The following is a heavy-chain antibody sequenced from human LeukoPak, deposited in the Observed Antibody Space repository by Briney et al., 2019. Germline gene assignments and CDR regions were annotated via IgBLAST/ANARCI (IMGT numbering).Heavy chain of an antibody. CDR3: ARKGCSGGSCYGAYYYGMDV. V-gene: IGHV1-18*01. D-gene: IGHD2-15*01. Sequence: ASVKVSCKASGYTFTSYGISWVRQAPGQGLEWMGWISAYNGNTNYAQKLQGRVTMTTDTSTSTAYMELRSLRSDDTAVYYCARKGCSGGSCYGAYYYGMDVWSQGTTVTVSS. CDR1: GYTFTSYG. J-gene: IGHJ6*02. CDR2: ISAYNGNT.